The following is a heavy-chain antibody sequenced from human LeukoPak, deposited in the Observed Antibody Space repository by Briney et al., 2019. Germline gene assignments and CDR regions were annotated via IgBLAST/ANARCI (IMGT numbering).Heavy chain of an antibody. V-gene: IGHV3-66*02. D-gene: IGHD6-13*01. Sequence: QAGGSLRLSCAASGFTVSSNYMSWVRQAPGKGLEWVSVIYSGGSTYYADSVKGRFTISRDNSKNTLYLQMNSLRPEDTAVYYCARGAGASGGRDYYSDCWGQGILVAVSS. J-gene: IGHJ4*02. CDR3: ARGAGASGGRDYYSDC. CDR2: IYSGGST. CDR1: GFTVSSNY.